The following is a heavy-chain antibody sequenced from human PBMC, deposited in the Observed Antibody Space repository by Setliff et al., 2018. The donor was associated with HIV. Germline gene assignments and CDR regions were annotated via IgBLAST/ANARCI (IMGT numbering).Heavy chain of an antibody. J-gene: IGHJ3*02. D-gene: IGHD3-22*01. CDR3: ARGAGVVWDAFDI. CDR1: GGSISSYY. CDR2: IYYSGCT. Sequence: SETALTCTVSGGSISSYYWSWIRQPPGKGLEWIGYIYYSGCTNYNPSLKSRVTISVDTSKNQFSLKLSSVTAADTAVYYCARGAGVVWDAFDIWGQGTMVTVSS. V-gene: IGHV4-59*12.